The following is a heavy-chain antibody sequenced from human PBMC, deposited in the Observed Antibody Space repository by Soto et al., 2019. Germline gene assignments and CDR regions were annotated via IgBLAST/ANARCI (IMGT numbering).Heavy chain of an antibody. CDR3: AREYTAWPLAYGLDV. Sequence: PGGSLRLSCVGSGFTFSNFSINWVRHAPGKGLEWVSSISSRSDIYYADSVKGRFTISRDNAKNSVSLQMNSLRAEDTAVYYCAREYTAWPLAYGLDVWGQGTTVTVSS. D-gene: IGHD2-2*02. J-gene: IGHJ6*02. CDR2: ISSRSDI. V-gene: IGHV3-21*01. CDR1: GFTFSNFS.